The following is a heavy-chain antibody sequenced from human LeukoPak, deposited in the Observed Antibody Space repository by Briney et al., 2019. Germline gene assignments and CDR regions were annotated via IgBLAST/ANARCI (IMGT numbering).Heavy chain of an antibody. CDR3: ARGGYYYDTRD. CDR2: IYTSGTI. J-gene: IGHJ3*01. V-gene: IGHV4-4*07. Sequence: PSETLSLTCTVSGGSISSYYWSWIRQPAGKGLEWIGRIYTSGTIDCNPSLKSRVSMPVDTSKNQFSLKLRSVTAADTAVYYCARGGYYYDTRDWGQGRMVTVSS. CDR1: GGSISSYY. D-gene: IGHD3-22*01.